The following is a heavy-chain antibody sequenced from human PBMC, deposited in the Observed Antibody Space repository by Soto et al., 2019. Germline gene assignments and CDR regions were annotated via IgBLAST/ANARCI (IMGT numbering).Heavy chain of an antibody. CDR1: GFTFRAYT. CDR2: IDGRDGT. Sequence: EVQLLESGGGLVQPGGSLRLSCAGSGFTFRAYTMAWVRQAPGKGLEWVSGIDGRDGTYYADSVKGRFNISRDSSRNTLFLQMKSLRADDTAVYYCAKTGPVTARIHFDYWGQGALVTVS. V-gene: IGHV3-23*01. CDR3: AKTGPVTARIHFDY. J-gene: IGHJ4*02. D-gene: IGHD2-21*02.